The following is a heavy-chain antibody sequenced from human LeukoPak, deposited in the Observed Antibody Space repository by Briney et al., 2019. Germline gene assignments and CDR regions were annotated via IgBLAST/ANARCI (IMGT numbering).Heavy chain of an antibody. CDR3: ARAHARISGLGELSLYG. CDR1: GFTFTSYD. D-gene: IGHD3-16*02. CDR2: MNPNNGNT. V-gene: IGHV1-8*01. J-gene: IGHJ4*02. Sequence: ASVKVSCKASGFTFTSYDINWVRQASGQGLEWMGWMNPNNGNTGYAQKFQGRVTITADESTSTAYMELSSLRSEDTAVYYCARAHARISGLGELSLYGWGQGTLVTVSS.